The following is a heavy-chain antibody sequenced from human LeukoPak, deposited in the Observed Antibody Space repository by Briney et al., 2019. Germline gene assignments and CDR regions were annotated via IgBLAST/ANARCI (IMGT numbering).Heavy chain of an antibody. Sequence: SETLSLTCTVSGGSISSYYWSWIRQPPGKGLEWIGYIYYSGSTYYNPSLKSRVTISVDTSKNQFSLRLSSVTAAGTAVYYCARHHPTVTPYYMDVWGKGTTVTISS. CDR1: GGSISSYY. CDR2: IYYSGST. CDR3: ARHHPTVTPYYMDV. J-gene: IGHJ6*03. V-gene: IGHV4-59*08. D-gene: IGHD4-17*01.